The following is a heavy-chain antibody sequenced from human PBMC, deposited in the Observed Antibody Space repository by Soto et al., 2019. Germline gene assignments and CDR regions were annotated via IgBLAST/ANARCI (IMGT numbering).Heavy chain of an antibody. Sequence: ASVKVSCKVSGDTFIAHYIHWVRQAPGKGLEWIGWTNPNNGSTKYAQKFQGRVTMTRDTSINTVYVELSSLRSDDTAVYFCARDVNPYYGPGSLHGYFDYWGQGTLVTVSS. CDR2: TNPNNGST. V-gene: IGHV1-2*02. J-gene: IGHJ4*02. D-gene: IGHD3-10*01. CDR1: GDTFIAHY. CDR3: ARDVNPYYGPGSLHGYFDY.